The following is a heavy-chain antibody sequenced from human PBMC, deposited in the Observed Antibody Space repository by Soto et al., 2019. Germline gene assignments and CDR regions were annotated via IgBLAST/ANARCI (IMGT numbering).Heavy chain of an antibody. CDR3: TGGYCTGGTCYSGYFQH. D-gene: IGHD2-15*01. Sequence: EVQLVQSGGGLVQPGGSLKLSCAASGFTFSGSTVHWVRQASGEGLQWGGRIRSKANDYATTYIASVKGRFTISRDDSRNTAYLQVSDRKTEDTAVYYCTGGYCTGGTCYSGYFQHWGQGALVTVFS. V-gene: IGHV3-73*02. CDR2: IRSKANDYAT. J-gene: IGHJ1*01. CDR1: GFTFSGST.